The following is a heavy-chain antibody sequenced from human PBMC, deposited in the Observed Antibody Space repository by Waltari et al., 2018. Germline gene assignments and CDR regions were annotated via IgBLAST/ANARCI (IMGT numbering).Heavy chain of an antibody. D-gene: IGHD3-3*01. CDR1: GGSFSGYY. Sequence: QVQLQQWGAGLLKPSETLSLTCAVYGGSFSGYYWSWIRQPPGKGLEWIGEINHSGSTNYNPSRKSRVTISVDTSKNQFSLKLSSVTAADTAVYYCARGRFRGGLFGVVRHYYYGMDVWGQGTTVTVSS. J-gene: IGHJ6*02. V-gene: IGHV4-34*01. CDR3: ARGRFRGGLFGVVRHYYYGMDV. CDR2: INHSGST.